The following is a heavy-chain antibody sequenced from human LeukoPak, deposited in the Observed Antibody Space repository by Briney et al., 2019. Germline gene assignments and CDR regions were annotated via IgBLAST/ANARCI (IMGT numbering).Heavy chain of an antibody. CDR1: GYSINSGYY. V-gene: IGHV4-61*01. Sequence: SETLSLTCTVSGYSINSGYYWVWIRQPPGKGLEWIGYIYYSGSTNYNPSLKSRVTISVDTSKNQFSLKLSSVTAAHTAVYYCARVLAVAGTGNWFDPWGQGTLVTVSS. CDR2: IYYSGST. CDR3: ARVLAVAGTGNWFDP. J-gene: IGHJ5*02. D-gene: IGHD6-19*01.